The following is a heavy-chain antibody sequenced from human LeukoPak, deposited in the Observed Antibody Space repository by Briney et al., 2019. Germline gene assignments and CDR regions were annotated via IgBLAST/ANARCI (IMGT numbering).Heavy chain of an antibody. CDR1: GGSISSSSYY. CDR3: ARLCSLWFVDYYYMDV. V-gene: IGHV4-61*05. Sequence: SETLSLTCTVSGGSISSSSYYWGWIRQPPGKGLERIGSIYYNPSLKSRVTISVDTSKNQFSLKLSSVTAADTAVYYCARLCSLWFVDYYYMDVWGKGTTVTISS. CDR2: IYY. D-gene: IGHD3-10*01. J-gene: IGHJ6*03.